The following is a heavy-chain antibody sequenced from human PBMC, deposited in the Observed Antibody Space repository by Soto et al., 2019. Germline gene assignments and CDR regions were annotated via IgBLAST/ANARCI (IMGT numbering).Heavy chain of an antibody. CDR2: ISGSGGST. V-gene: IGHV3-23*01. CDR3: AKVVSYSNPLYYYYYMDV. Sequence: GGSLRLSCAASGFTFSSYAMSWVRQAPGKGLEWVSAISGSGGSTYYADSVKGRFTISRDNSKNTLYLQMNSLRAEDTAVYYCAKVVSYSNPLYYYYYMDVWGKGTTVTVSS. CDR1: GFTFSSYA. J-gene: IGHJ6*03. D-gene: IGHD4-4*01.